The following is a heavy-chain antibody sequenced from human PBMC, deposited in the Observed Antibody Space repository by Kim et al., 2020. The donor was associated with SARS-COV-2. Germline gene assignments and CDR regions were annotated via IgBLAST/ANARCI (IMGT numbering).Heavy chain of an antibody. CDR3: AKGYYYVDY. D-gene: IGHD3-10*02. CDR1: GFTFSSYG. J-gene: IGHJ4*02. CDR2: ISYDGSNK. Sequence: GGSLRLSCAASGFTFSSYGMHWVRQAPGKGLEWVAVISYDGSNKYYADSVKGRFTISRDNSKNTLYLQMNSLRAEDTAVYYCAKGYYYVDYWGQGTLVTVSS. V-gene: IGHV3-30*18.